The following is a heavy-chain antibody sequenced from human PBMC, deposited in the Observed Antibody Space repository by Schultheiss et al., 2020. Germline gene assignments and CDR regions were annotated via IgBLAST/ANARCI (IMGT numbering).Heavy chain of an antibody. CDR1: GFTFSDYY. Sequence: LSLTCAASGFTFSDYYMTWIRQAPGKGLEWVSFISSSNYTNYADSVKGRFAISRDNAKNSLYLQMNTLRAEDTAVYYCARGGGWSPNDYWGQGTLVTVSS. D-gene: IGHD6-19*01. V-gene: IGHV3-11*06. J-gene: IGHJ4*02. CDR3: ARGGGWSPNDY. CDR2: ISSSNYT.